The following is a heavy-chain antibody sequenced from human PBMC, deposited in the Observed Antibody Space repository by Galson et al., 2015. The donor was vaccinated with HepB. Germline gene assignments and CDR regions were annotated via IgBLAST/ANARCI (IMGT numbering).Heavy chain of an antibody. D-gene: IGHD6-13*01. CDR1: GFTFSSCG. Sequence: SLRLSCAASGFTFSSCGMHWVRQAPGKGLEWVAVIWYDGTNKYYADSMRGRFAISRDNSKNTLYLHMNSLRVEDTAVYYCVRDGGGSSWYLGPHYFDYWGQGTLVTVSS. CDR2: IWYDGTNK. CDR3: VRDGGGSSWYLGPHYFDY. V-gene: IGHV3-33*01. J-gene: IGHJ4*02.